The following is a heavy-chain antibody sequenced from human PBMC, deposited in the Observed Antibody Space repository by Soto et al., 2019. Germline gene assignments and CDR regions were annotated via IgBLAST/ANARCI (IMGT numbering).Heavy chain of an antibody. J-gene: IGHJ4*02. D-gene: IGHD2-8*01. CDR2: INAGNGNT. V-gene: IGHV1-3*01. Sequence: QVQLVQSGAEVKKPGASVKVSCKASGYTFTSYAMHWLRQAPGQRLEWMGWINAGNGNTKYSQKFQGRVTITRDTSASTAYMELSSLRSEDTAVYYCARSDIVLMVYAPLDYWGQGTLVTVSS. CDR3: ARSDIVLMVYAPLDY. CDR1: GYTFTSYA.